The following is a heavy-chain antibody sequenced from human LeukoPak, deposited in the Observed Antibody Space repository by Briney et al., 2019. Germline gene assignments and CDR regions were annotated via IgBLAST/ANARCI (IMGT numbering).Heavy chain of an antibody. J-gene: IGHJ4*02. CDR2: MNPNSGNT. CDR3: ARGTYCSGGSCYRRLDY. CDR1: GYTFTSYD. D-gene: IGHD2-15*01. Sequence: GASVKVSCKASGYTFTSYDINWVRQATGQGLEWMGWMNPNSGNTGYAQKFQGRATMTRNTSISTAYMELSSLRSEDTAVYYCARGTYCSGGSCYRRLDYWGQGTLVTVSS. V-gene: IGHV1-8*01.